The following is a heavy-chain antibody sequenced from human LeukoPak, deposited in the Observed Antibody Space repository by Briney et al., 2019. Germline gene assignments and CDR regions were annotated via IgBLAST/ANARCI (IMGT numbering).Heavy chain of an antibody. Sequence: GRSLRLSCAASGFTFNSYVMHWVRQAPGKGLEWVSSISSSSYIYYADSVKGRFTISRDNAKNSLYLQMNSLRAEDTAVYYCARDRGMAAFDYWGQGTLVTVSS. CDR1: GFTFNSYV. D-gene: IGHD6-25*01. CDR3: ARDRGMAAFDY. J-gene: IGHJ4*02. CDR2: ISSSSYI. V-gene: IGHV3-21*01.